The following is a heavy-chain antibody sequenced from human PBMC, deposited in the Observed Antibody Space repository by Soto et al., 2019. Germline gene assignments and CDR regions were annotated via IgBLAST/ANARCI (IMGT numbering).Heavy chain of an antibody. D-gene: IGHD4-17*01. J-gene: IGHJ4*02. CDR2: VFFDGNNK. V-gene: IGHV3-30*18. CDR3: TKGATVPFDY. CDR1: GITFSRYA. Sequence: QVEFMQSGGGVVQPGRSLRLSCATSGITFSRYAMHWVRQAPGKRMEWVAVVFFDGNNKYYGDSVKGRFTVSRDNSKNTTYLQMNGLRPEDSGVYYCTKGATVPFDYWGQGSLVSVSS.